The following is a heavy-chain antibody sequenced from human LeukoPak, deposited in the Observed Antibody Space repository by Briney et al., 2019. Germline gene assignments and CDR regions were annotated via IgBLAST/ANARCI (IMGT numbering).Heavy chain of an antibody. Sequence: PSETLSLTCTVSGDSITSYYWSWIRQPPGKGLEWIGYIYYRGSTNYNPSLKSRVTISVDTSKNQFSLKLSSVTAADTAVYYCARVAVAGYFDYWGQGTLVTVSS. CDR3: ARVAVAGYFDY. CDR2: IYYRGST. J-gene: IGHJ4*02. CDR1: GDSITSYY. D-gene: IGHD6-19*01. V-gene: IGHV4-59*12.